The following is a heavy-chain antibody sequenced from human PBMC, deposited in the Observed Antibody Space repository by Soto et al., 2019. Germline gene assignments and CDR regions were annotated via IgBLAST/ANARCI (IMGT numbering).Heavy chain of an antibody. CDR2: IYRDDDK. Sequence: TLSLTCSVSGVTMSYGGYSWSWIRQPPGKALEWLALIYRDDDKRYSPSLKSRLTITKDTSKNQVVLTMTNMDPVDTATYYCAHRRTSDYAAFDIWGQGTMVTVSS. D-gene: IGHD4-17*01. CDR1: GVTMSYGGYS. J-gene: IGHJ3*02. V-gene: IGHV2-5*08. CDR3: AHRRTSDYAAFDI.